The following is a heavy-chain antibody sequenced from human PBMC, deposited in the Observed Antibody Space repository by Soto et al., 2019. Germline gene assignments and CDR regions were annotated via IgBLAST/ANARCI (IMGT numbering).Heavy chain of an antibody. J-gene: IGHJ6*03. CDR3: ARGGITMVRGVNNYYYYYMDV. CDR1: GYTFTSYG. D-gene: IGHD3-10*01. V-gene: IGHV1-18*01. Sequence: ASVKVSCKASGYTFTSYGISWVRQAPGQGLEWMGWISAYNGNTNYAQKLQGRVTMTTDTSTSTAYMELRSLRSDDTAVYYCARGGITMVRGVNNYYYYYMDVWGKGTTVTVSS. CDR2: ISAYNGNT.